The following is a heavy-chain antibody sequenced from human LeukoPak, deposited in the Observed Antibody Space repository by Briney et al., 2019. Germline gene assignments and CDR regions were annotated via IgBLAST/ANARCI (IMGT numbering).Heavy chain of an antibody. J-gene: IGHJ3*02. D-gene: IGHD1-26*01. V-gene: IGHV3-9*01. CDR1: GFTFDDYA. CDR2: ISWNSGSI. Sequence: SLRLSCAASGFTFDDYAMHWVRQAPGKGLEWVSGISWNSGSIGYADSVKGRFTISRDNAKNSLYLQMNSLRAEDTALYYCAKDLSYLAEPYFRGVAFDIWGQGTMVTVSS. CDR3: AKDLSYLAEPYFRGVAFDI.